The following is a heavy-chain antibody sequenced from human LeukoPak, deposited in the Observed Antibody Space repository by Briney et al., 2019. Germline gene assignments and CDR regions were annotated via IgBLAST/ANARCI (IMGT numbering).Heavy chain of an antibody. V-gene: IGHV1-46*01. D-gene: IGHD4-17*01. CDR2: INSYGGST. CDR3: VRGWWGTDYGWTNWFDP. CDR1: GYTFSSYY. J-gene: IGHJ5*02. Sequence: ASVTVSCKASGYTFSSYYMNWVRQAPGQGLEWMGKINSYGGSTNYAQKFQGRVTMTRDTSTSTVYMELSSLRSEDTAVYYCVRGWWGTDYGWTNWFDPWGQGTLVTVSS.